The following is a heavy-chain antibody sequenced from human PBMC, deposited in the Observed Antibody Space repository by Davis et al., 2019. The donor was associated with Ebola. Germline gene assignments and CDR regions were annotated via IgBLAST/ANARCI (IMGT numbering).Heavy chain of an antibody. J-gene: IGHJ4*02. Sequence: PGGSLRLSCAASGFTFSSYSMNWVRQAPGKGLEWVSYISSRSSTIYYADSVKGRFTISRDNAKNSLYLQMNSLRDEDTAVYYCARDSTTVVSQKQFDYWGQGTLVTVSS. D-gene: IGHD4-23*01. CDR3: ARDSTTVVSQKQFDY. CDR2: ISSRSSTI. V-gene: IGHV3-48*02. CDR1: GFTFSSYS.